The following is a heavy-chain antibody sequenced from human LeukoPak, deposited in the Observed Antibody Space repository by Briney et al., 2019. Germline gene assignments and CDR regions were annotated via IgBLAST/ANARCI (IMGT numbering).Heavy chain of an antibody. CDR1: GGTFSSYA. CDR3: ARDLSIVVVIAFDY. CDR2: INPNSGGT. D-gene: IGHD3-22*01. Sequence: PKASVKVSCKASGGTFSSYAISWVRQAPGQGLEWMGWINPNSGGTNYAQKFQGRVTMTRDTSISTAYMELSRLRSDDTAVYYCARDLSIVVVIAFDYWGQGTLVTVSP. J-gene: IGHJ4*02. V-gene: IGHV1-2*02.